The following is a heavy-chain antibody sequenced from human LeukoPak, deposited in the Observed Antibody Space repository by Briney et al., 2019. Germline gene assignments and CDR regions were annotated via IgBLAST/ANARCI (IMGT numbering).Heavy chain of an antibody. CDR3: ARDSPNYYGSGSPLDY. J-gene: IGHJ4*02. CDR2: IHYSGRA. D-gene: IGHD3-10*01. Sequence: SETLSLTCVVSGVSINGGSVSNYWSWFRQFPGKGLEWIGYIHYSGRADYNPALRSRLTMSVDTSKNQFSLTLNSVTAADTAVYYCARDSPNYYGSGSPLDYWGQGTLVTVSS. CDR1: GVSINGGSVSNY. V-gene: IGHV4-61*01.